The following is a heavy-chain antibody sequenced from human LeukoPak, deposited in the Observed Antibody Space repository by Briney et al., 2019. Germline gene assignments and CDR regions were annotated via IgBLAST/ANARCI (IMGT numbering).Heavy chain of an antibody. J-gene: IGHJ4*02. CDR2: IYPADSDI. D-gene: IGHD2-15*01. V-gene: IGHV5-51*01. CDR3: ARRHARAGTVTWQLHSEFDY. CDR1: GYSFTSNW. Sequence: GESLKISCKVSGYSFTSNWIAWVRQVPGEGLEWMGVIYPADSDITYSPSFQGQVTISADKSTSTAYLHWSSLKASDTAIYYCARRHARAGTVTWQLHSEFDYWGQGTLVTVSS.